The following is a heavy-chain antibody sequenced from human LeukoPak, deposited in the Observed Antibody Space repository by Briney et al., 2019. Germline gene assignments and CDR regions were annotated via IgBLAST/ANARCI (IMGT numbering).Heavy chain of an antibody. CDR1: GYTFTRYD. D-gene: IGHD4-23*01. CDR2: LNPNSGKT. V-gene: IGHV1-8*03. CDR3: ARDYGGNSGWFDP. J-gene: IGHJ5*02. Sequence: ASVKVSCKASGYTFTRYDLNWVRQAPGQGLEWMGWLNPNSGKTGYAQNFHGRVTITRNTAISTVYMELSSLRSEDTAVYYCARDYGGNSGWFDPWGQGTLVTVSS.